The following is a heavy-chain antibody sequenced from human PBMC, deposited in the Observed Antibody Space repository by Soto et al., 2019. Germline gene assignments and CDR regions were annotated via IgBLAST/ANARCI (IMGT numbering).Heavy chain of an antibody. CDR3: ARAENYNFGTFDY. Sequence: SVNVSCKASGGTFSSYAISWVRQAPGQGLEWMGGIIPIFGTANYAQKLQGRVTITADKSTSTAYMELSSLRSEDTAAYYCARAENYNFGTFDYWGQGTFVTVSS. CDR2: IIPIFGTA. V-gene: IGHV1-69*06. D-gene: IGHD1-1*01. CDR1: GGTFSSYA. J-gene: IGHJ4*02.